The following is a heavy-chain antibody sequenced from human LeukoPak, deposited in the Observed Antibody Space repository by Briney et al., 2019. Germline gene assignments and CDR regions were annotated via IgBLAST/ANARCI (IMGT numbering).Heavy chain of an antibody. CDR1: GGSFSGYY. D-gene: IGHD6-13*01. V-gene: IGHV4-34*01. J-gene: IGHJ6*03. CDR2: INHSGTT. CDR3: ASHSYSSSWYVDV. Sequence: SETLSLTCAVYGGSFSGYYWSWIRQPPGKGLEWIGEINHSGTTNYNPSLKSRVTISVDTCKNQLSLKMGSVTADDTAVYYCASHSYSSSWYVDVWGKGTTVTVSS.